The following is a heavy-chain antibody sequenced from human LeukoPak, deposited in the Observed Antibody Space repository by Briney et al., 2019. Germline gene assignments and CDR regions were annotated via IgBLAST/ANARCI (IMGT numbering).Heavy chain of an antibody. V-gene: IGHV1-18*01. CDR3: ARDTFKLRYFDWLAAIGDY. CDR1: GYTFTSYG. CDR2: ISAYNGNT. J-gene: IGHJ4*02. Sequence: ASVKVSCKASGYTFTSYGISWVRQAPGQGLEWMGWISAYNGNTNYAQKLQGRVTMTTDTSTSTAYMELRSLRSDDTAGYYCARDTFKLRYFDWLAAIGDYWGQGTLVTVSS. D-gene: IGHD3-9*01.